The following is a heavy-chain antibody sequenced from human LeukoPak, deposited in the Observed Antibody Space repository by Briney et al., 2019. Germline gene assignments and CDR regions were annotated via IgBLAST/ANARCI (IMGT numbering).Heavy chain of an antibody. V-gene: IGHV4-30-2*01. Sequence: SQTLSLTCAVSGGSISSGGYSWSWIRQPPGKGLEWIGYIYHSGSTYYNPSLKSRVTISVDRSKNQFSLKLSSVTAADTAVYYCARDGYYDSSGYNPFDYWGQGTLVTVSS. CDR2: IYHSGST. J-gene: IGHJ4*02. CDR1: GGSISSGGYS. CDR3: ARDGYYDSSGYNPFDY. D-gene: IGHD3-22*01.